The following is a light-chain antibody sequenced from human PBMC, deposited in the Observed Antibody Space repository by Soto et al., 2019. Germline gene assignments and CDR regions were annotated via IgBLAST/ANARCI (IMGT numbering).Light chain of an antibody. CDR2: TAS. CDR3: QQAASFPFT. CDR1: QPIKTW. V-gene: IGKV1-12*02. Sequence: DLQLTQSPASVSAAVGDRINISCRASQPIKTWLAWYQQKPGKGPKLLIYTASTLETGVPSRFSGSGSGTDFTLPISSLQPEDAAIYSCQQAASFPFTFGPGAKV. J-gene: IGKJ3*01.